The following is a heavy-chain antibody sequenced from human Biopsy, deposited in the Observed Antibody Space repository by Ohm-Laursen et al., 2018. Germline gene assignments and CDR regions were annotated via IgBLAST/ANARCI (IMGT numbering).Heavy chain of an antibody. CDR1: GFSFSSYG. J-gene: IGHJ3*02. D-gene: IGHD1-1*01. CDR3: ARPTNARAGGAPFDI. V-gene: IGHV3-33*01. CDR2: LCYDGTNK. Sequence: SLRLSCSASGFSFSSYGMHWVRQAPGKGLEWVAVLCYDGTNKYYADSVKGRSTISRDNSKNTLYLQMNSLRAEDTAMYYCARPTNARAGGAPFDIWGQGTMVTVSS.